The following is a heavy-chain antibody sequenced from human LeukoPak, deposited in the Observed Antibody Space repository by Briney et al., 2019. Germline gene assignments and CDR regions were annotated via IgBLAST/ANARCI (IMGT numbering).Heavy chain of an antibody. V-gene: IGHV6-1*01. D-gene: IGHD4-17*01. J-gene: IGHJ2*01. CDR3: ARDSPLTTVTTFPYWYFDL. Sequence: SQTLSLTCAISGDSVSSNSAAWNWNRQSPSRGLEWLGRTYYRSKWYNDYAVSVKSRITINPDTSKNQFSLQLNSVTPEDTAVYYCARDSPLTTVTTFPYWYFDLWGRGTLVTVSS. CDR1: GDSVSSNSAA. CDR2: TYYRSKWYN.